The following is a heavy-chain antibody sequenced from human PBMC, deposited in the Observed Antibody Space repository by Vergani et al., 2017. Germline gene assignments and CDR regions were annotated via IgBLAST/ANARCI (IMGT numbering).Heavy chain of an antibody. CDR3: AKDVTGYCSSISCLYYFDY. CDR2: ISGSGGST. V-gene: IGHV3-23*01. Sequence: EVQLLESGGGLVQPGGSLRLSCAASGFTFSSYAMSWVRQAPGKGLEWVSGISGSGGSTYYADSVKGRFTISRDNSKNTLYLQMNSLRAEDTAVYYCAKDVTGYCSSISCLYYFDYWGQGTLVTVSS. J-gene: IGHJ4*02. CDR1: GFTFSSYA. D-gene: IGHD2-2*01.